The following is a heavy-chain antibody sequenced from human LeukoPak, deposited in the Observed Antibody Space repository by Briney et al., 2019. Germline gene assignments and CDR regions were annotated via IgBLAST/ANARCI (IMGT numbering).Heavy chain of an antibody. V-gene: IGHV4-39*02. J-gene: IGHJ4*02. CDR3: ARDTLLRSTFDY. CDR2: IYSSGST. D-gene: IGHD4-17*01. Sequence: SETLSLTCTVSGASISGSGYYWGWIRQPPGKGLEWIGSIYSSGSTYYNASLQSRVTISIETSKNQISLRLNSVTAADTAVYYCARDTLLRSTFDYWGQGTLVTVSS. CDR1: GASISGSGYY.